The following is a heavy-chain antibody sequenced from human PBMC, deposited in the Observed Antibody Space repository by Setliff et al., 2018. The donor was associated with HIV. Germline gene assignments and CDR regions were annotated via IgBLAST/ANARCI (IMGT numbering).Heavy chain of an antibody. CDR2: INAGNGNT. Sequence: ASVKVSCKASGYTFTFYSMHWVRQAPGQRLEWMGWINAGNGNTKYPQKFQVRVTITRDTSASTAYMELSSLRSEDTAVYYCARDGYYDSRRKLDYWGQGTLVTVSS. CDR1: GYTFTFYS. V-gene: IGHV1-3*01. CDR3: ARDGYYDSRRKLDY. J-gene: IGHJ4*02. D-gene: IGHD3-22*01.